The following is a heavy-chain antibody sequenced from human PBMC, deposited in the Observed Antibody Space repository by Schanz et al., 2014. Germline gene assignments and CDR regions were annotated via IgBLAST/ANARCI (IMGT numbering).Heavy chain of an antibody. D-gene: IGHD3-10*01. CDR2: ISSGGTTI. V-gene: IGHV3-48*02. Sequence: EVLLLESGGRVERPGGSLRLSCAASGFIFSSYAMSWVRQAPGKGLEWIAYISSGGTTIYYADSVKGRFTISRDNAKNSLYLQMNSLRDEDTAVYYCARALWFGELDTPYFDYWGQGTLVTVSS. J-gene: IGHJ4*02. CDR1: GFIFSSYA. CDR3: ARALWFGELDTPYFDY.